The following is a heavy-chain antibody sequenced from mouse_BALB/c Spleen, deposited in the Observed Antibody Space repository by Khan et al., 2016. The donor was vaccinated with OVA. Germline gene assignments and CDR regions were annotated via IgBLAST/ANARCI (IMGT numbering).Heavy chain of an antibody. V-gene: IGHV1-77*01. J-gene: IGHJ3*01. Sequence: QVQLQQSGAELARPGVSVKLSCKASGYTFTDYYINWVKQRTGQGLEWIGEIYPGSSYTYYNEKFKAKATLTADKSSSTAYMQLSNLTSEDSAVYFFARQGAYGSRYGWFAYWGQGTLVTVSA. CDR3: ARQGAYGSRYGWFAY. CDR1: GYTFTDYY. D-gene: IGHD1-1*01. CDR2: IYPGSSYT.